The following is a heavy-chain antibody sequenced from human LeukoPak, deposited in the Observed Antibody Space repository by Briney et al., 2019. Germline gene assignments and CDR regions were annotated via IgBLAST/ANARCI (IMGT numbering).Heavy chain of an antibody. Sequence: GESLQISCKGSGYRFTTYWIGWVRQMPGKGLEWMGIIYPGDSDTRYSPSFQGQVTISADKSITTAYLQWNSLKASDTAMYYCARQTGDNAFDIWGRGTMVTVSS. CDR3: ARQTGDNAFDI. J-gene: IGHJ3*02. CDR2: IYPGDSDT. V-gene: IGHV5-51*01. D-gene: IGHD7-27*01. CDR1: GYRFTTYW.